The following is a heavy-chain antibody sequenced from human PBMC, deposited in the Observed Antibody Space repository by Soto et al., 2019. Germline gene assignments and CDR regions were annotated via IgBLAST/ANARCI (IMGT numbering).Heavy chain of an antibody. D-gene: IGHD3-10*01. Sequence: QVQLVQSGAEVKKPGSSVKVSCKASGGIFSTYAISWLRQAPGQGLEWMGGIIPLFGTPNYAQRFQGRVTITADESTSTAYMEHIRLRSKDTAVYYCAKDRHHYGSGNYYIRLDFWGQGTLVTVSS. CDR1: GGIFSTYA. J-gene: IGHJ4*02. CDR3: AKDRHHYGSGNYYIRLDF. CDR2: IIPLFGTP. V-gene: IGHV1-69*01.